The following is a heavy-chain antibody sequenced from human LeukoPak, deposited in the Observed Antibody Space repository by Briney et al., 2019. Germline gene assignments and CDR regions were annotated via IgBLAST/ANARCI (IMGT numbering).Heavy chain of an antibody. CDR3: ACPYHGYGNNDAYFDY. CDR2: INGDGSRT. Sequence: PGGSLRLSCAASGFTFSNYWMYWVRQAPGKGLAWVSRINGDGSRTTYADSVKGRFTISRDNAKNTLSLQMNSLRAEDTAVYYCACPYHGYGNNDAYFDYWGQGTLVTVSS. V-gene: IGHV3-74*01. CDR1: GFTFSNYW. J-gene: IGHJ4*02. D-gene: IGHD5-12*01.